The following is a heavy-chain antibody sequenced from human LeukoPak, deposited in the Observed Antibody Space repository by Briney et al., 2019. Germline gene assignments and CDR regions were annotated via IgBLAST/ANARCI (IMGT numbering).Heavy chain of an antibody. CDR1: GFTFSNG. Sequence: GGSLRLSCEASGFTFSNGMHWVRQAPDRGLEGVAVISDDGTKKYYAEYVKGRFTISRDNFKDTLYLQMNSLRSEDTAGYYCAKDVERWPKNWFDPWGQGTLVTVSS. J-gene: IGHJ5*01. CDR3: AKDVERWPKNWFDP. CDR2: ISDDGTKK. D-gene: IGHD6-19*01. V-gene: IGHV3-30*18.